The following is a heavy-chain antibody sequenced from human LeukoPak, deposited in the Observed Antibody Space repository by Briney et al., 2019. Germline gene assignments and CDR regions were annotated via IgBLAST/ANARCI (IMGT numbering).Heavy chain of an antibody. V-gene: IGHV3-21*01. D-gene: IGHD2-15*01. Sequence: PGGSLRLSCAASGFSISSSAMNWVRQAPGKGLEWVSSINNVASHIYYAGSVRGRFTISRDNAKNSVYLRMNSLRAEDTAVYYCARDTVGLDYCSGGSCYSDGMDVWGQGTTVTVSS. CDR3: ARDTVGLDYCSGGSCYSDGMDV. CDR1: GFSISSSA. J-gene: IGHJ6*02. CDR2: INNVASHI.